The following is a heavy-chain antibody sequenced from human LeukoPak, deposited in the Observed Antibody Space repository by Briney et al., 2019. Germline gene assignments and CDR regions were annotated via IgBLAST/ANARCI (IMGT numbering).Heavy chain of an antibody. D-gene: IGHD1-14*01. J-gene: IGHJ3*02. CDR2: VHHSGGT. CDR1: GDSITSHY. Sequence: SETLSLTCIVSGDSITSHYWNWIRQPPGKGLEWIGYVHHSGGTTYHPSLKSRVTMSVDTSKNHFSLKIISVTAADTAVYYCAKWANDRQAFGIWGQGTMVTASS. CDR3: AKWANDRQAFGI. V-gene: IGHV4-59*11.